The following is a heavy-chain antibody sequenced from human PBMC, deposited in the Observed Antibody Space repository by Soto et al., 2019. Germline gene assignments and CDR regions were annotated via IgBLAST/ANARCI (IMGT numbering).Heavy chain of an antibody. CDR1: GFTFSSYG. CDR3: ARGDYVRYYYYYGMDV. J-gene: IGHJ6*02. V-gene: IGHV3-33*01. CDR2: IWYDGSNK. Sequence: QVQLVESGGGVVQPGRSLRLSCAASGFTFSSYGMHWVRQAPGKGLEWVAVIWYDGSNKYYADSVKGRFTISRDNSKNTLYLQMNSLRAEDTAVYYCARGDYVRYYYYYGMDVWGQGTTVTVSS. D-gene: IGHD4-17*01.